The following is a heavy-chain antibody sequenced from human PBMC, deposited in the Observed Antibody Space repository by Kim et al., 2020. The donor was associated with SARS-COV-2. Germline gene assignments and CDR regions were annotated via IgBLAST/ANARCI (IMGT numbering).Heavy chain of an antibody. J-gene: IGHJ5*02. D-gene: IGHD6-19*01. Sequence: STMYYAGSVKGRFTISRGNGKNSLYLQMNSLRDEATAVYYCTRDMGSGFDPWGQGTLVTVSS. CDR3: TRDMGSGFDP. CDR2: STM. V-gene: IGHV3-48*02.